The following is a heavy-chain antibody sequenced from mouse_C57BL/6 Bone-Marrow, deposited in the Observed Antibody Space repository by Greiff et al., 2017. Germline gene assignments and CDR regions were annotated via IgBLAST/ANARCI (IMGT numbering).Heavy chain of an antibody. J-gene: IGHJ1*03. D-gene: IGHD1-1*01. CDR3: VGDYGSSYWYFDV. Sequence: QVHVKQSGAELARPGASVKLSCKASGYTFTSYGISWVKQRTGQGLEWIGEIYPRSGITYYNEKLKGKATLTADKSSSTAYMELRSLTSEDSAVYFCVGDYGSSYWYFDVWGTGTTVTVSS. CDR1: GYTFTSYG. V-gene: IGHV1-81*01. CDR2: IYPRSGIT.